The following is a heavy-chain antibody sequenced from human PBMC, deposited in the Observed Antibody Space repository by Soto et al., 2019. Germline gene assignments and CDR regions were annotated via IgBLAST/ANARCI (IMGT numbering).Heavy chain of an antibody. CDR2: ISWNSGSI. CDR1: GFTFDDYA. D-gene: IGHD2-2*01. V-gene: IGHV3-9*01. Sequence: PGGSLRLSCAASGFTFDDYAMHWVRQAPGKGLEWVSGISWNSGSIGYADSVKGRFTISRDNAKNSPYLQMNSLRAEDTALYYCAKESVSTSCYDYWGQGTLVTVSS. CDR3: AKESVSTSCYDY. J-gene: IGHJ4*02.